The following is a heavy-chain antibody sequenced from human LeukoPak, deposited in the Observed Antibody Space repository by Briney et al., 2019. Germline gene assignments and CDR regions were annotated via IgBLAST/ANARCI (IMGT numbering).Heavy chain of an antibody. Sequence: GASVKVSCKASGYTFTGYYLQWVRQAAGQGLEWMGIINPGGGSTTYAQKFQGRVTITRDTSASTAYMELSSLRSEDTAVYYCARDLRIAVAGIFDYWGQGTLVTVSS. D-gene: IGHD6-19*01. V-gene: IGHV1-46*01. CDR2: INPGGGST. J-gene: IGHJ4*02. CDR1: GYTFTGYY. CDR3: ARDLRIAVAGIFDY.